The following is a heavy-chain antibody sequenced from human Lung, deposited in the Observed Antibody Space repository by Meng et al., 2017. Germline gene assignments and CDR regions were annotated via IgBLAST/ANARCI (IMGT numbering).Heavy chain of an antibody. CDR2: INHSGST. V-gene: IGHV4-34*01. CDR3: ARGPTTMAHDFDY. J-gene: IGHJ4*02. Sequence: QVPHQQWVAGLLKPSETLSLTCFVAGGSFSYYYWSWIRQPPGKGLEWIGEINHSGSTNYNPSLESRATISVDTSQNNLSLKLSSVTAADSAVYYCARGPTTMAHDFDYWGQGTLVTVSS. D-gene: IGHD4-11*01. CDR1: GGSFSYYY.